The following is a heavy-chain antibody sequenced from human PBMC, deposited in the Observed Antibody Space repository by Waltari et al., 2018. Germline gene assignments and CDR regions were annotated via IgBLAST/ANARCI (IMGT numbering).Heavy chain of an antibody. CDR1: GGSISSSSYY. CDR3: AGRPVVVVAAAIDP. CDR2: IYYSGST. D-gene: IGHD2-15*01. J-gene: IGHJ5*02. Sequence: QLQLQESGPGLVKPSETLSLTCTVSGGSISSSSYYWGWIRKPPGKGLEWIGSIYYSGSTYYNPSLKSRVTISVDTSKNQFSLKLSSVTAADTAVYYCAGRPVVVVAAAIDPWGQGTLVTVSS. V-gene: IGHV4-39*07.